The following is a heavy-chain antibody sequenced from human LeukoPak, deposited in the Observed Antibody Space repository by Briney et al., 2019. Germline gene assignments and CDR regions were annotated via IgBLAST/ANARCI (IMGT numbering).Heavy chain of an antibody. CDR2: INPSGGST. J-gene: IGHJ3*02. Sequence: ASVKVSCKASGYTFTSYYMHWVRQAPGQGLEWMGIINPSGGSTNYAQKFQGRVTMTRDTSTNTVYMELSSLRSEDTAVYYCARVTLSEIVVFDIWGQGTMVTVSS. CDR1: GYTFTSYY. CDR3: ARVTLSEIVVFDI. D-gene: IGHD2-15*01. V-gene: IGHV1-46*01.